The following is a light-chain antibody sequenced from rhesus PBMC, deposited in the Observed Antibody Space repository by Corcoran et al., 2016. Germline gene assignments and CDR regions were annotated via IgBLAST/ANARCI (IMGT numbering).Light chain of an antibody. CDR2: LGS. J-gene: IGKJ3*01. Sequence: DIVMTQTPLSLPVTPGEPASISCRSSQSCLHSDGYTYLEWYLQKPGQSPQLLIYLGSNRASGVPDRFSGSGSGTDFTLKISRVEAEDFGVYYCMQGTQLPFTFGPGTKLDIK. CDR1: QSCLHSDGYTY. V-gene: IGKV2-61*03. CDR3: MQGTQLPFT.